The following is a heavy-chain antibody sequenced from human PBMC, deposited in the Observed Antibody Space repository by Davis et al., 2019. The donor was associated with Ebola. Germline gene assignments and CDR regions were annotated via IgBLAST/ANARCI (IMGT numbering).Heavy chain of an antibody. CDR2: IYYSGST. CDR1: GGSISSYY. D-gene: IGHD6-13*01. Sequence: SETLSLTCTVSGGSISSYYWSWIRQPPGKGLEWIGYIYYSGSTNYNPSLKSRVTISVDTSKNQFSLKLSSVTAADTAVYYCAREYSRTNFDYWGQGTLVTVSS. V-gene: IGHV4-59*01. CDR3: AREYSRTNFDY. J-gene: IGHJ4*02.